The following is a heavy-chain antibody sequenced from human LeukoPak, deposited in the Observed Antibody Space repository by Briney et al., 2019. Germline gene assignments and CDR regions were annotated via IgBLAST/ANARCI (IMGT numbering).Heavy chain of an antibody. D-gene: IGHD3-3*01. CDR1: GYSFTNYG. V-gene: IGHV1-18*01. J-gene: IGHJ4*02. Sequence: ASVKVSCKASGYSFTNYGITWVRQAPGQGLEWMGWINAYNGNTKYAQNLQGRVTMTTDTSTSTAYMELRSLRSDDTAVYYCARGGGDFWSGYYGTYYFDYWGQGTLVTVSP. CDR3: ARGGGDFWSGYYGTYYFDY. CDR2: INAYNGNT.